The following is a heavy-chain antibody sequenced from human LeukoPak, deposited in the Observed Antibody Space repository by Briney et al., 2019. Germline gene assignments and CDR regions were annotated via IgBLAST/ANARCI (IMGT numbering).Heavy chain of an antibody. CDR1: GGSFSGYY. J-gene: IGHJ6*02. D-gene: IGHD3-3*02. V-gene: IGHV4-34*01. CDR3: ARVSPYYYYGMDV. Sequence: SETLSLTCAVYGGSFSGYYWSWIRQPPGKGLEWIGEINHSGSTNYNPSLKSRVTISVDTSKSQFSLKLSSVTAAGTAVYYCARVSPYYYYGMDVWGQGTTVTVSS. CDR2: INHSGST.